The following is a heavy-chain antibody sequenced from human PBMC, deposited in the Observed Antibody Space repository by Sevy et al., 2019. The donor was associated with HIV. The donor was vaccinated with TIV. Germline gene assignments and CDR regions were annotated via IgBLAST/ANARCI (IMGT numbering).Heavy chain of an antibody. CDR3: ARDLPPSATTVAHFDY. Sequence: GGSLRLSCAASGFTFSSYEMNWVCQAPGKGMEWVSYISNSGTSIYYSDSVKGRFTISRDNARNSLYLQMNSLRAEDTAVYYCARDLPPSATTVAHFDYWGQGTLATVSS. CDR2: ISNSGTSI. V-gene: IGHV3-48*03. D-gene: IGHD4-17*01. CDR1: GFTFSSYE. J-gene: IGHJ4*02.